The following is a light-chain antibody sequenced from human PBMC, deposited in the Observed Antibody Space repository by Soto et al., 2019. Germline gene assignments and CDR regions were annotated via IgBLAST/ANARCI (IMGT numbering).Light chain of an antibody. Sequence: EIVLTQSPATLSLSPGERATLSCRASQNVRNTYLAWYQQKPGQAPRLLIYGASTRAFGLPARFTGSGSGTEFTLTITSLQSEDIAVYHCQQYNNGPPWTFGQGTKVDIK. CDR2: GAS. CDR3: QQYNNGPPWT. CDR1: QNVRNT. J-gene: IGKJ1*01. V-gene: IGKV3-15*01.